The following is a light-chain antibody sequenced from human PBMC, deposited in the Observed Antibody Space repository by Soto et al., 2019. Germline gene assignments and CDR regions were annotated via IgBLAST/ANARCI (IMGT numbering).Light chain of an antibody. J-gene: IGKJ5*01. CDR1: QGVSSS. V-gene: IGKV3-15*01. Sequence: EIVMTQSPASVSVSPGERATLSCRASQGVSSSLAWYQQKPGQAPRLLIYGASTRASGVPARFSGSGSGTDFTLTISSLKPEDCAVYYCQQYNSWPLTFGQGTRLEIK. CDR2: GAS. CDR3: QQYNSWPLT.